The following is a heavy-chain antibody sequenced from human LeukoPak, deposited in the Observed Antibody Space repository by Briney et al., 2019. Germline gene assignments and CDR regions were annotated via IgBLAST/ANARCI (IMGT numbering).Heavy chain of an antibody. CDR2: ISYDGSNK. J-gene: IGHJ4*02. V-gene: IGHV3-30*18. D-gene: IGHD3-16*01. CDR3: AKGSYVAN. CDR1: GFTFSSYG. Sequence: GGSLRLSCAASGFTFSSYGMHWVRQAPGKGLEWVAVISYDGSNKYYADSVKGRFTISRDNAKNSLYLQMNSLRAEDTALYYCAKGSYVANWGQGTLVTVSS.